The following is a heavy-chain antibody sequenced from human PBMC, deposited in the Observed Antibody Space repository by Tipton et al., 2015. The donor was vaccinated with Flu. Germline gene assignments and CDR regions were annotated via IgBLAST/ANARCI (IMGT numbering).Heavy chain of an antibody. CDR1: GGSISDSDYY. CDR3: ASGNFYDSSGYFAF. Sequence: TLSLTCTVSGGSISDSDYYWAWIRQPPGKRLEWIGSIFYSGNTYYNPSLMSRVIISVDTSNNQFSLRLTSVTAADTAVYYCASGNFYDSSGYFAFWGQGILVTVSS. CDR2: IFYSGNT. V-gene: IGHV4-39*07. D-gene: IGHD3-22*01. J-gene: IGHJ4*02.